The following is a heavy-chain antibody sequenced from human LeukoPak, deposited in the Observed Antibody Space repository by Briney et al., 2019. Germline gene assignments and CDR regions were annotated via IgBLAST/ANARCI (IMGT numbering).Heavy chain of an antibody. Sequence: GGSLRLSCAASGFTFSSMHWVRQAPGKGLEWVAVISYDGSKKYYADSVKGRFTISRDNSKNTLYLQMDSLGAEDTAVYYCARGDCSSTSCYPHYFYFDYWGQGTLVTVSS. D-gene: IGHD2-2*01. CDR1: GFTFSS. CDR2: ISYDGSKK. J-gene: IGHJ4*02. CDR3: ARGDCSSTSCYPHYFYFDY. V-gene: IGHV3-30*04.